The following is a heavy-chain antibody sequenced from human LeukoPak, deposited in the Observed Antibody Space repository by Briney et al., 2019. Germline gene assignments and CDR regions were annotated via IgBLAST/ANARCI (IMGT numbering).Heavy chain of an antibody. D-gene: IGHD2-2*01. CDR2: IYSSGST. Sequence: TSETLSLTCTVSGGSISSGSYYWSWIRQPAGKGLEWIGRIYSSGSTNYNPSLKSRVTISVDKSKNQFSLKLSSVTAADTAVYYCASPVAAAGGDDAFDIWGQGTMVTVSS. CDR3: ASPVAAAGGDDAFDI. J-gene: IGHJ3*02. V-gene: IGHV4-61*02. CDR1: GGSISSGSYY.